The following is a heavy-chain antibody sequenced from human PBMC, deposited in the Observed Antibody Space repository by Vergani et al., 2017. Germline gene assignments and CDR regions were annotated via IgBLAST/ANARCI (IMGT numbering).Heavy chain of an antibody. V-gene: IGHV4-39*01. Sequence: QLQLQESGPGLVKPSETLSLTCTVSGGSITYGAFYWGWIRQSPGKGLEWIGSIYASGSTYYSPSLKSRVAISIDTSKNHFSLRLSSVTAADTAVYYCARHLRGYSYGVFDYWCQGREVTVSS. D-gene: IGHD5-18*01. CDR2: IYASGST. CDR1: GGSITYGAFY. J-gene: IGHJ4*02. CDR3: ARHLRGYSYGVFDY.